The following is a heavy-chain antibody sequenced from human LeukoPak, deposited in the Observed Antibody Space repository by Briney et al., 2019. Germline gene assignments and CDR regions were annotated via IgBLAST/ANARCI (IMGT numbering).Heavy chain of an antibody. D-gene: IGHD6-19*01. CDR2: IYYSGST. CDR3: ARILIAVAGTRAFDI. Sequence: SQTLSLTCTVSGGSISSGGYYWSWIRQHPGKGLEWIGYIYYSGSTYYNPSLKSRVTISVDTSKNQFSLKLSSVTAADTAVYYCARILIAVAGTRAFDIWGQETMVTVSS. J-gene: IGHJ3*02. CDR1: GGSISSGGYY. V-gene: IGHV4-31*03.